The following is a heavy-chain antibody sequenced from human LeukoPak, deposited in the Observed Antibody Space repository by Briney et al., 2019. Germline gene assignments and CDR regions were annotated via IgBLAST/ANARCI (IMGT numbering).Heavy chain of an antibody. V-gene: IGHV3-23*01. D-gene: IGHD3-10*01. CDR3: AKEVPYGSGSYYLVGVGGYFDY. J-gene: IGHJ4*02. CDR2: ISGSGGST. CDR1: GFTFSSYA. Sequence: GGSLRLSCAASGFTFSSYAMSWVRQAPGKELEWVSAISGSGGSTYYADSVKGRFTISRDNSKNTLYLQMNSLRAEDTAVYYCAKEVPYGSGSYYLVGVGGYFDYWGQGTLVTVSS.